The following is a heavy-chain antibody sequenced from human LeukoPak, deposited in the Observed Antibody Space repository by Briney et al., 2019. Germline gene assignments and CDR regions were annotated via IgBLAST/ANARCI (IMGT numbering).Heavy chain of an antibody. D-gene: IGHD3-22*01. CDR3: ARDLYYYASSGHSPSSVAFDI. CDR2: INPNSGGT. Sequence: EASVKVSFTSSGYTFTVYYMHWVRQAPGQGREGMGWINPNSGGTNYAQKFQGRVTMTRDTSISTAYMELSRLRSDDTAVYYCARDLYYYASSGHSPSSVAFDIWGQGTMVTVSS. J-gene: IGHJ3*02. V-gene: IGHV1-2*02. CDR1: GYTFTVYY.